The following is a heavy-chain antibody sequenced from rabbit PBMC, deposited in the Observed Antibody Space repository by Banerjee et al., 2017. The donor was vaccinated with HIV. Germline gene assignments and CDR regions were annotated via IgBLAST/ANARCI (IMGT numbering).Heavy chain of an antibody. Sequence: QEQLEESGGGLVKPEGSLTLTCKASGFDLSSHYYMCWVRQAPGKGLEWIACIYAGSSGSTYYASWAKGRFTISKTSSTTVTLQMTSLTAADTATYFCARDDSGWNTGLNLWGQGTLVTVS. CDR3: ARDDSGWNTGLNL. J-gene: IGHJ4*01. CDR2: IYAGSSGST. V-gene: IGHV1S45*01. D-gene: IGHD4-1*01. CDR1: GFDLSSHYY.